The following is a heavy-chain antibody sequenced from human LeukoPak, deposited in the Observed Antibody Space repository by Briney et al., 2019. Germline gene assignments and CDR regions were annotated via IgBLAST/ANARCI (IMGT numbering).Heavy chain of an antibody. V-gene: IGHV1-69*13. J-gene: IGHJ4*02. Sequence: SVKVSCKASGGTFSSYAISWVRQAPGQGLEWMGGIIPIFGTANYAQKFQGRVTITADESTSTAYMELSSLRSEDTAVYYCARVGYYSSGYSYYFDYWGQGTLVTVSS. CDR1: GGTFSSYA. CDR3: ARVGYYSSGYSYYFDY. CDR2: IIPIFGTA. D-gene: IGHD3-10*01.